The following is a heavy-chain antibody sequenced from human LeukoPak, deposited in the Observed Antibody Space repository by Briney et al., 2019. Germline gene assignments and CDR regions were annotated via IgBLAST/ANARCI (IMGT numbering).Heavy chain of an antibody. J-gene: IGHJ4*02. CDR3: ARYLVAPIVQIDH. CDR1: GGSVSSASYY. V-gene: IGHV4-61*01. D-gene: IGHD2-2*01. Sequence: SETLSLTCTVSGGSVSSASYYWSWIRQPPGKGLEWIGYIFYTGSANYNPSLKSRVTISVDTSKNQFSLKVTSVTAADTAVYYCARYLVAPIVQIDHWGQGTLVTVSS. CDR2: IFYTGSA.